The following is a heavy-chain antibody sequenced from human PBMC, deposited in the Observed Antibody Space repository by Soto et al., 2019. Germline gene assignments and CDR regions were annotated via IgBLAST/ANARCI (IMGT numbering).Heavy chain of an antibody. J-gene: IGHJ4*02. V-gene: IGHV3-23*01. CDR2: ISGSGGST. CDR3: AKDPVYCSSTSCQWGYFDY. D-gene: IGHD2-2*01. CDR1: GFTFSSYA. Sequence: GGSLRLSCAASGFTFSSYAMSWVRQATGKGLEWVSAISGSGGSTYYADSVKGRFTISRDNSKNTLYLQMNSLRAEETAVYYCAKDPVYCSSTSCQWGYFDYWGQGTLVTVSS.